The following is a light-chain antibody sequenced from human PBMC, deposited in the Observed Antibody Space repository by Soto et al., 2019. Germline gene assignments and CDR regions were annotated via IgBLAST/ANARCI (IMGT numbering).Light chain of an antibody. CDR2: DVS. J-gene: IGLJ1*01. V-gene: IGLV2-11*01. CDR3: CSYAGSYTSYV. Sequence: QSALPQPRSVSGSPGQSGTISCTGTSSDVGGYNYVSWYQQHPGKAPKLMIYDVSKRPSGVPDRFSGSKSRNTASLTISGLQAEDEADYYCCSYAGSYTSYVFGTGTKLTVL. CDR1: SSDVGGYNY.